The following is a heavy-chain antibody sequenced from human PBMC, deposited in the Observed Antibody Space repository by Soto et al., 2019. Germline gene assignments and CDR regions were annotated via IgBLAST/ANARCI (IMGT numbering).Heavy chain of an antibody. Sequence: QVQLVESGGGVVQPGRSLRLSCAASGFTFNRHPLHWVRQAPGKGLEWVAVISHDGNNKYYADSVKGRFTSSRDNSMNMLYLQMHGLRTEDTAIFYCARASGHISATLHGPFDHWGQGALVTVSS. CDR3: ARASGHISATLHGPFDH. J-gene: IGHJ4*02. D-gene: IGHD2-15*01. CDR1: GFTFNRHP. CDR2: ISHDGNNK. V-gene: IGHV3-30-3*01.